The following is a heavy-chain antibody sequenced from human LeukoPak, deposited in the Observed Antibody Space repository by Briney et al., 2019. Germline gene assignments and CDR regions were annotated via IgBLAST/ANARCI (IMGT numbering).Heavy chain of an antibody. CDR2: IYYSGST. J-gene: IGHJ4*02. CDR1: GGSISSGGYY. Sequence: SQTLSLTCTVSGGSISSGGYYWSWIRQHPGTGLEWIGYIYYSGSTYYNPSLKSRVTISVDTSKNQFSLKLSSVTAADTAVYYCAKDSGGSYHDYYFDYWGQGTLVTVSS. D-gene: IGHD1-26*01. V-gene: IGHV4-31*03. CDR3: AKDSGGSYHDYYFDY.